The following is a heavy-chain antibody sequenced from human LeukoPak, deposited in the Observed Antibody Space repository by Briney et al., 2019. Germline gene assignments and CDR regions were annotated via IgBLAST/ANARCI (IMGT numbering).Heavy chain of an antibody. CDR1: GFTFSNYG. CDR2: ISYDESDK. D-gene: IGHD2-15*01. V-gene: IGHV3-30*18. Sequence: GGSLRLSCAASGFTFSNYGMHWVLQAPGKGLEWVAVISYDESDKYYADSVKGGFTISRDNSKNTLYLQMNSLRPEDTAVYYCAKGVVAATNAAYYGMDVWGQGTTVTVSS. CDR3: AKGVVAATNAAYYGMDV. J-gene: IGHJ6*02.